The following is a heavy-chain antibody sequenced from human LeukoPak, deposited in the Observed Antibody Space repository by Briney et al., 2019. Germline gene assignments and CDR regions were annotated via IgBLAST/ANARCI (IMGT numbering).Heavy chain of an antibody. CDR1: GFTFGDYA. J-gene: IGHJ4*02. CDR2: IRSKAYGGTA. Sequence: PGRSLRLSCTASGFTFGDYAMAWVRQAPGKGLEWVGFIRSKAYGGTAEYAASVKGRFTVSRDDSKNTLYLQMNSLKTEDTAVYYCTTAGDFDWLLGYVDYWGQGTLVTVSS. CDR3: TTAGDFDWLLGYVDY. V-gene: IGHV3-49*04. D-gene: IGHD3-9*01.